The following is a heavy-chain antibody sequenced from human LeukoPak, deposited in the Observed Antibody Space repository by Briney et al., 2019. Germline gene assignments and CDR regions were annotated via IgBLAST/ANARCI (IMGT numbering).Heavy chain of an antibody. Sequence: PGGSLRLSCVASGFTFSSYWMTWVRQAPGKGLEWLANIKQDGSEKYYVDSVRGRFTISRDNAMNSLYLQMNSLRAEDTAVYYCARDRYTGSYYGYWGQGTLVTVSS. CDR1: GFTFSSYW. J-gene: IGHJ4*02. V-gene: IGHV3-7*01. CDR3: ARDRYTGSYYGY. D-gene: IGHD1-26*01. CDR2: IKQDGSEK.